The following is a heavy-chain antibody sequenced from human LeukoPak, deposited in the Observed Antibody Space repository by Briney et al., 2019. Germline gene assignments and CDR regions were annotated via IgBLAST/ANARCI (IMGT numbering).Heavy chain of an antibody. V-gene: IGHV3-7*01. CDR2: IKQDGSEK. D-gene: IGHD6-19*01. CDR3: AREIKSDSGWEDY. J-gene: IGHJ4*02. Sequence: GGSLRRYCAASGFTCSSYWMSWVRQAPGKGLEWVANIKQDGSEKYYVDSVKGRFTISRDNAKNSLYLQMNSLRAEDTAVYYCAREIKSDSGWEDYWGQGTLVTVSS. CDR1: GFTCSSYW.